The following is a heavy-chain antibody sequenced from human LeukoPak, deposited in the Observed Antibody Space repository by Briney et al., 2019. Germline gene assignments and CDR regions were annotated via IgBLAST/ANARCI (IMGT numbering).Heavy chain of an antibody. CDR2: FNHSGYT. D-gene: IGHD6-19*01. J-gene: IGHJ4*02. CDR3: TRAVAGQPE. CDR1: GVPFSNYY. Sequence: SETLSLTCAVSGVPFSNYYWSWVRQSPTKGLEWIGEFNHSGYTTYNPSLKSRVTISIDTSKNQFSLMLPSVTAADTAVYYCTRAVAGQPEWGQGTLLTVSS. V-gene: IGHV4-34*01.